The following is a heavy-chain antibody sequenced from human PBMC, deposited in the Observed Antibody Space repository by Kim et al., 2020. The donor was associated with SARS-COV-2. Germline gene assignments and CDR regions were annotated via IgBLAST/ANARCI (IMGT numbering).Heavy chain of an antibody. D-gene: IGHD1-26*01. CDR3: ARARPNSGSYSLDY. Sequence: SQKFQGRATITRDTSASTAYMELSSLRSEDTAVYYCARARPNSGSYSLDYWGQGTLVTVSS. V-gene: IGHV1-3*01. J-gene: IGHJ4*02.